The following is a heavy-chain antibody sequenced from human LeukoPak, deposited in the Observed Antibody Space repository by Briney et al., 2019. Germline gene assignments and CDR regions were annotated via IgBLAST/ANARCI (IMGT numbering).Heavy chain of an antibody. D-gene: IGHD5-12*01. CDR1: GYTFTSYD. CDR3: ARDLATTHYYGMDV. V-gene: IGHV1-18*01. CDR2: ISAYNGNT. J-gene: IGHJ6*02. Sequence: ASVKVTCKASGYTFTSYDISWVRQAPGQGLEWMGWISAYNGNTNYAQKLQGRVTMTTDTSTSTAYMELRSLRSDDTAVYYCARDLATTHYYGMDVWGQGTTVTVSS.